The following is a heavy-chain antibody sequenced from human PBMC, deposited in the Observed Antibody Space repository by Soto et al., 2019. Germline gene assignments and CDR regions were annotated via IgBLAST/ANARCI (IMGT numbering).Heavy chain of an antibody. CDR2: FDPEDGET. CDR1: GYTLTELS. D-gene: IGHD6-19*01. J-gene: IGHJ5*02. CDR3: ARGCVPYSSGWYYWFDP. V-gene: IGHV1-24*01. Sequence: ASVKVSCKVSGYTLTELSMHWVRQAPGKGLEWMGGFDPEDGETIYAQKFQGRVTMTEDTSTSTAYMELRSLRSDDTAVYYCARGCVPYSSGWYYWFDPWGQGTLVTVSS.